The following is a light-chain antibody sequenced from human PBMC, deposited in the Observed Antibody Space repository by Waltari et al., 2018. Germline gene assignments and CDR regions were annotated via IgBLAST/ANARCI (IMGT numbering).Light chain of an antibody. Sequence: SYELTQPPSVSVSPGQKARITCSGDALPKKYASWYQQKPGQAPVLVIYEDSKRPSGIPERFSGSSSGTMATLTISGAQVEDEADYYCYSTDSSGNHRVFGGGTKLTVL. CDR3: YSTDSSGNHRV. J-gene: IGLJ2*01. V-gene: IGLV3-10*01. CDR2: EDS. CDR1: ALPKKY.